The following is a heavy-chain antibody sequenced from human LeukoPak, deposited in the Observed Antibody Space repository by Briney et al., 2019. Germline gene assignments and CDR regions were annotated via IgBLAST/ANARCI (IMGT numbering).Heavy chain of an antibody. Sequence: GESLKISCKASGYKFTNYWIGWVRQMPGKGLEWMTIIYPGDSATRYSPSFQGQVTISAEKSIGPMYLQWSSLKASDTAMYYCARALRTGQGDYVPVLWGQGTLVIVSS. D-gene: IGHD4-17*01. CDR1: GYKFTNYW. CDR2: IYPGDSAT. V-gene: IGHV5-51*01. CDR3: ARALRTGQGDYVPVL. J-gene: IGHJ4*02.